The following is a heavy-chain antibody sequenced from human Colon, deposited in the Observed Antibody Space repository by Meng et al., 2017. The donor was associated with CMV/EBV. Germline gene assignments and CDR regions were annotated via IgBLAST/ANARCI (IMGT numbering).Heavy chain of an antibody. D-gene: IGHD3-3*01. CDR2: INPYSGDT. CDR1: GYTFTGYL. J-gene: IGHJ4*02. CDR3: GTFGGDFDY. Sequence: HVRLMQSGAEMREPGASVKVSCKASGYTFTGYLIHWVRQAPGQGLEWMGWINPYSGDTIYAQKFEVGVTMTRDASITTAYLELSSLKSDDTAVYYCGTFGGDFDYWGQGTLVTGSS. V-gene: IGHV1-2*02.